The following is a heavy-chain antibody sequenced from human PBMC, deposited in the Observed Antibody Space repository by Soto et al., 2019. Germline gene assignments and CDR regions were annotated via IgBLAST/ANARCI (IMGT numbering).Heavy chain of an antibody. CDR3: ARESEDLTSNFDY. J-gene: IGHJ4*02. CDR2: ISSTTHYI. V-gene: IGHV3-21*06. Sequence: VSLRLSCAASGFTFTRYSMNRVRQAPGKGLEWVSSISSTTHYIYYADSMRGRFTITRDNAKNAVYLEMNSLRAEDTAVYYCARESEDLTSNFDYWGQGTLVTVSS. CDR1: GFTFTRYS.